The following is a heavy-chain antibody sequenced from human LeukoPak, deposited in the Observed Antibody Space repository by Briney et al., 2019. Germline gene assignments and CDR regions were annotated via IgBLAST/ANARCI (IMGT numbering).Heavy chain of an antibody. D-gene: IGHD6-13*01. CDR1: GGSISSSSYY. Sequence: PSETLSLTCTVSGGSISSSSYYWGWIRQPPGKGLEWIGSIYYSGSTYYNPSLKSRVTISVDTSKNQFSLKLSSVTAADTAVYYCARALIAAAGWYYFDYWGQGTLVTVSS. J-gene: IGHJ4*02. CDR3: ARALIAAAGWYYFDY. CDR2: IYYSGST. V-gene: IGHV4-39*07.